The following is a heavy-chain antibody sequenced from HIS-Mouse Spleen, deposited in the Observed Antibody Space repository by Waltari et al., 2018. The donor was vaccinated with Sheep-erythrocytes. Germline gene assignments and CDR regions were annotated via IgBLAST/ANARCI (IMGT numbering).Heavy chain of an antibody. Sequence: EVQLVESGGGLVKPGGSLRLSCAASGFTFSSYSMNWVRQAPGKGLGWVSSISSSSRYIYYEDSVKGRFTISRDNAKNSLYLQMNSLRAEDTAVYYCARVASGATFDYWGQGTLVTVSS. CDR1: GFTFSSYS. J-gene: IGHJ4*02. V-gene: IGHV3-21*01. CDR3: ARVASGATFDY. D-gene: IGHD1-26*01. CDR2: ISSSSRYI.